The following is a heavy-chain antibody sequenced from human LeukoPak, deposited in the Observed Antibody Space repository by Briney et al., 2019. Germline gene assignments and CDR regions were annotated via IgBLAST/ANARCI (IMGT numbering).Heavy chain of an antibody. CDR2: IAHDGSNK. Sequence: GGSLRLSCAASGFTFSSYGMHWVRQAPGKGLEWVAAIAHDGSNKNDADSVKGRFTISRDNAKNSLYLQMNSLRADDTAVYYCARDGDYWGQGTLVTVSS. CDR3: ARDGDY. J-gene: IGHJ4*02. CDR1: GFTFSSYG. V-gene: IGHV3-33*08.